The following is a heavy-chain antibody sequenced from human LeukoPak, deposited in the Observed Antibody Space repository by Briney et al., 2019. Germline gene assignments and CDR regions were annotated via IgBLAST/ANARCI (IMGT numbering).Heavy chain of an antibody. CDR2: INSDGSST. Sequence: GGSLRLSCAASGFTFSSYWMHWVRQAPGKGLVWVSRINSDGSSTSYADSVKGRFTISRDNAKNTLYLQMNSLRGEDTAVYYCARVRGGGFRTADSWGQGTLVTVSS. J-gene: IGHJ4*02. CDR1: GFTFSSYW. D-gene: IGHD1-14*01. V-gene: IGHV3-74*01. CDR3: ARVRGGGFRTADS.